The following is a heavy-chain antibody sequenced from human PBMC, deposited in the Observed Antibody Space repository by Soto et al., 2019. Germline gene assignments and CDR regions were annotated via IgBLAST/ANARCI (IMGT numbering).Heavy chain of an antibody. J-gene: IGHJ3*02. CDR3: ARDRPRNELFGVVIIPHDAFDI. V-gene: IGHV3-30-3*01. CDR2: ISYDGSNK. Sequence: PGWCLRLSCAACGYTVNSYAMHGVRQAPGKGLEWVAFISYDGSNKYYADSVKGRFTISRDNSKNTLYLQMNSLRAEDTAVYYCARDRPRNELFGVVIIPHDAFDIWGQGTMVTVSS. D-gene: IGHD3-3*01. CDR1: GYTVNSYA.